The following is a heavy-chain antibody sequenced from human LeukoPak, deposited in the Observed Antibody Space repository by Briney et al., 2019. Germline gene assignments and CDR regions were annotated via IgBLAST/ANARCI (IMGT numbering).Heavy chain of an antibody. Sequence: QPGRSLRLSCAASGFTFSSYAMSWVRQAPGKGLEWVSGISGSGGSTVYADSVKGRFAISRDNSKNTLFLQMNSLRAEDTAVYYCAKDLGGSGSPFDYWGQGTLVTVSS. J-gene: IGHJ4*02. CDR2: ISGSGGST. V-gene: IGHV3-23*01. CDR3: AKDLGGSGSPFDY. CDR1: GFTFSSYA. D-gene: IGHD3-10*01.